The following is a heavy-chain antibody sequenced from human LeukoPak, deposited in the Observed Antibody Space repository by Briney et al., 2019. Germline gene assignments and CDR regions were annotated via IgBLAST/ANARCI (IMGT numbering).Heavy chain of an antibody. CDR3: ARVSGYSGYDFPDC. CDR1: GYTITTYA. D-gene: IGHD5-12*01. Sequence: GASVKVSCKASGYTITTYAMNWVRQAPGQGLEWMGWINTSTGNPTYAQGFTGRFVFSLDTSVSTAYLQISSLKAEDTAVYYCARVSGYSGYDFPDCWGQGTLVTVSS. J-gene: IGHJ4*02. V-gene: IGHV7-4-1*02. CDR2: INTSTGNP.